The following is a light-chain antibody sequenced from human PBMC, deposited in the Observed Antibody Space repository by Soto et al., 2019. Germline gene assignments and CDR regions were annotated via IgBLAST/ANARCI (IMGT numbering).Light chain of an antibody. CDR3: MQSIQFPLT. V-gene: IGKV2D-29*02. J-gene: IGKJ4*01. Sequence: VMTQAPLSRPVTPAEPASTSFTSSQSLLHTNGYTFLDWYLQKPGQSPQLLIYELSNRFSGVPDRFSGSGSGTDFTLKISRVEAEDVGVYYCMQSIQFPLTFGGGTKVDI. CDR2: ELS. CDR1: QSLLHTNGYTF.